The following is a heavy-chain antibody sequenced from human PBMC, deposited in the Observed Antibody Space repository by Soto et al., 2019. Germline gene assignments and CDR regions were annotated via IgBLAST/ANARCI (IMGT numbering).Heavy chain of an antibody. D-gene: IGHD2-15*01. CDR3: ARDGPITSDIVVVVAAN. Sequence: QVQLVESGGGVVQPGRSLRLSCAASGFTFSSYAMHWVRQAPGKGLEWVAVISYDGSNKYYADSVKGRFTISRDNSKHTLYLQMNSLRAKDTAVYYFARDGPITSDIVVVVAANWGQGTLVTVSS. V-gene: IGHV3-30-3*01. J-gene: IGHJ4*02. CDR2: ISYDGSNK. CDR1: GFTFSSYA.